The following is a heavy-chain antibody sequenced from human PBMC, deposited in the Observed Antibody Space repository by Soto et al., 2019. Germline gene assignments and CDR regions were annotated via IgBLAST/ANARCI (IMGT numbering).Heavy chain of an antibody. CDR2: INHSGST. Sequence: SETLSLTCAVYGGSCSGYDGSWIRQPPGKGLEWIGEINHSGSTNYNPSLKSRVTISVDTSKNQFSLKLSSVTAADTAVYYCARGRGYSYGHYYYYYMDVWGKGTTVTVSS. CDR3: ARGRGYSYGHYYYYYMDV. CDR1: GGSCSGYD. D-gene: IGHD5-18*01. J-gene: IGHJ6*03. V-gene: IGHV4-34*01.